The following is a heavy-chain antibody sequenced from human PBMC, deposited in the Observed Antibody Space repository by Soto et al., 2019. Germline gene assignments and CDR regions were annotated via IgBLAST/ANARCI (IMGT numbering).Heavy chain of an antibody. CDR3: ANVLRGDQYSYGTWFDY. J-gene: IGHJ4*02. CDR2: ISGSGGST. Sequence: EVQLLESGGGLVQPGGSLRFSCAASGFTFSSYAMSWVRQAPGKGLEWVSAISGSGGSTYYADSVKGRFTISRDNSKNTLYLQMNSLRAEDTAVYYCANVLRGDQYSYGTWFDYWGQGTLVTVSS. D-gene: IGHD5-18*01. V-gene: IGHV3-23*01. CDR1: GFTFSSYA.